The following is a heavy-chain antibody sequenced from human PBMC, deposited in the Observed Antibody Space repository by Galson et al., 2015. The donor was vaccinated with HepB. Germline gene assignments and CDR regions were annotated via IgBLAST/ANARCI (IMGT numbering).Heavy chain of an antibody. D-gene: IGHD4-11*01. CDR2: IIPIFGTA. J-gene: IGHJ4*02. CDR1: GGTFSSYA. CDR3: ARVRGTTVTTGYFDY. V-gene: IGHV1-69*13. Sequence: SVKVSCKASGGTFSSYAISWVRQAPGQGLEWMGGIIPIFGTANYAQKFQGRVTITADESTSTAYMELSSLRSEDTAVYYCARVRGTTVTTGYFDYWGQGTLVTVSS.